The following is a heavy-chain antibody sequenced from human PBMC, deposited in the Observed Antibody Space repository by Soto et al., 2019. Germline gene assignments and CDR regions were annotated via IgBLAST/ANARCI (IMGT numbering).Heavy chain of an antibody. CDR1: GFTFTGHY. CDR3: AKSGSFFSPSIGYLDY. CDR2: INPNSGGT. V-gene: IGHV1-2*02. Sequence: ASVKVSCKASGFTFTGHYIQWVRQAPGQGLECMGWINPNSGGTSYAQKFQGRVTMTRDTSITTADMELSRLSSDDTAVYYCAKSGSFFSPSIGYLDYAGKGTMVTDSS. J-gene: IGHJ4*02. D-gene: IGHD1-26*01.